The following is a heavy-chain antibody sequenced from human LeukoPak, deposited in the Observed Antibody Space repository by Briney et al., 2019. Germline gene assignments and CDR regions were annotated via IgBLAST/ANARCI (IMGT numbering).Heavy chain of an antibody. CDR1: GGSVSSGSYY. D-gene: IGHD1-26*01. CDR3: ARDQDWDLQSLRYFDY. Sequence: SETLSLTCTVSGGSVSSGSYYWSWIRQPPGKGLEWIGYIYYSGSTNYNPSLKSRVTISVDTSKNQFSLKLSSVTAADTAVYYCARDQDWDLQSLRYFDYWGQGTLVTVSS. V-gene: IGHV4-61*01. CDR2: IYYSGST. J-gene: IGHJ4*02.